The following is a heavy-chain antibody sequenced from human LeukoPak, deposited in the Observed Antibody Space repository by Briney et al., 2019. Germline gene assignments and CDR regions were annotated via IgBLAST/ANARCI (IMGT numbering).Heavy chain of an antibody. CDR3: ASELRYFDWLPTSYGMDV. V-gene: IGHV3-64*01. Sequence: GGSLRLSCAASGLTFSSYAMHWVRQAPGKGLEYVSAISSNGGSTYYANSVKGRFTISRDNSKNTLYLQMNSLRAEDTAVYYCASELRYFDWLPTSYGMDVWGQGTTVTVSS. J-gene: IGHJ6*02. CDR2: ISSNGGST. CDR1: GLTFSSYA. D-gene: IGHD3-9*01.